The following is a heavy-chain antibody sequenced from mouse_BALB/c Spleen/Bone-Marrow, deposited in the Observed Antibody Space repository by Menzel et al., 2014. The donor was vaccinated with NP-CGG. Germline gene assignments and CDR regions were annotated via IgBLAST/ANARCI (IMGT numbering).Heavy chain of an antibody. Sequence: VKLVESGGGLVQPGGSRKLSCAASGITFRNFGMHWVRQAPEKGLEWVAYISSGSSTIYYADTLKGRFTISRDNPKXTLVLQMTSLRSEDTAMYYCARIGRARGYAMDYWGQGTSVTVSS. CDR2: ISSGSSTI. CDR3: ARIGRARGYAMDY. V-gene: IGHV5-17*02. J-gene: IGHJ4*01. CDR1: GITFRNFG. D-gene: IGHD3-3*01.